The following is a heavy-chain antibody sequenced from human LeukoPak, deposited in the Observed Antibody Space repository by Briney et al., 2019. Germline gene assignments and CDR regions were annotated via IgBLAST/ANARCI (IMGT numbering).Heavy chain of an antibody. CDR1: GGSISSYY. CDR2: IYHSGYT. CDR3: ARVEWWGSAYYGMDV. J-gene: IGHJ6*02. D-gene: IGHD2-15*01. Sequence: SETLSLTCTVSGGSISSYYWSWIRQPPGKGLEWIGYIYHSGYTNYNPSLKSRVTISADTSKNQFSLRLTSVTAADTAVYYYARVEWWGSAYYGMDVWGQGTTVTVSS. V-gene: IGHV4-59*08.